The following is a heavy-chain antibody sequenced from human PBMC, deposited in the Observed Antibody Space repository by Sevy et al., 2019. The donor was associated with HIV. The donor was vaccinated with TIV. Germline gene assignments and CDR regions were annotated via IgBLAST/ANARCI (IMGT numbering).Heavy chain of an antibody. V-gene: IGHV3-23*01. CDR3: AGGRYDSSGSFDAFDI. CDR2: IYGSRGVT. CDR1: GFTFSSYA. D-gene: IGHD3-22*01. Sequence: GESLKISCAASGFTFSSYALNWVRQAPGKGLEWVSTIYGSRGVTYYAGYVKGRFTISRDNSKNTLYLQMNSLRTEDTAVYFCAGGRYDSSGSFDAFDIWGQGTMVTVSS. J-gene: IGHJ3*02.